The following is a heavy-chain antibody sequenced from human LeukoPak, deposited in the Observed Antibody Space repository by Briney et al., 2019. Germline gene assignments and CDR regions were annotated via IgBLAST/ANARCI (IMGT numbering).Heavy chain of an antibody. D-gene: IGHD4-17*01. CDR3: ARGGTTVTPGLLWFDP. J-gene: IGHJ5*02. CDR1: GGSISSYY. CDR2: IYYSGST. V-gene: IGHV4-59*01. Sequence: LETPSLTCTVSGGSISSYYWSWIRQPPGKGLEWIGYIYYSGSTKYNPSLKSRVTISVDTSKNQFSLKLSSVTAADTAVYYCARGGTTVTPGLLWFDPWGQGTMVTVSS.